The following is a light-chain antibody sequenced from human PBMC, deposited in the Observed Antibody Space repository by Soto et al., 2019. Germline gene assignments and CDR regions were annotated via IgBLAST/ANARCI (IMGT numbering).Light chain of an antibody. J-gene: IGKJ4*01. V-gene: IGKV1-5*01. CDR3: QQYNSYRLT. CDR1: QSISQW. Sequence: DIQMTQSPSTLSASVGDRVAITCRASQSISQWVAWYQQKPGRAPELLIYDASSLESGVPSRFSGSGSGTEFTLTISSLQPDDFETYYCQQYNSYRLTFGGGTKVDIK. CDR2: DAS.